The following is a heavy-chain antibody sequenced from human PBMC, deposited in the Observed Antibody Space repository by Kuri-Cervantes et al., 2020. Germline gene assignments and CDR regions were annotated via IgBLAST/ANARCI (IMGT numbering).Heavy chain of an antibody. J-gene: IGHJ4*02. V-gene: IGHV3-53*01. CDR1: GFTVSSNY. Sequence: GESLKISCAASGFTVSSNYMSWVRQAPGKGLEWVSVIYSGGSTYYADSVKGRFTISRDNSKNTLYLQMNSLRAEDTAVYYCARRYCSGGSCYLFDYWGQGTLVTVSS. D-gene: IGHD2-15*01. CDR3: ARRYCSGGSCYLFDY. CDR2: IYSGGST.